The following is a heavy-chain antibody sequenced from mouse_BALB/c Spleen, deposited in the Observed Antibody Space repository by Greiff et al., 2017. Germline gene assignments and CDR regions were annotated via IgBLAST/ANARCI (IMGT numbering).Heavy chain of an antibody. D-gene: IGHD1-1*01. J-gene: IGHJ2*01. CDR1: GFNIKDYY. CDR3: ARHYYGTRDY. CDR2: IDPENGNT. V-gene: IGHV14-1*02. Sequence: EVKLMESGAELVRPGALVKLSCKASGFNIKDYYMHWVKQRPEQGLEWIGWIDPENGNTIYDPKFQGKASITADTSSNTAYLQLSSLTSEDTAVYYCARHYYGTRDYWGQGTTLTVSS.